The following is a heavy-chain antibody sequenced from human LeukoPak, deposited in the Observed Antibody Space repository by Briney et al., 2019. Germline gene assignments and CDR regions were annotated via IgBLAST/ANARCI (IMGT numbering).Heavy chain of an antibody. J-gene: IGHJ4*02. CDR1: GFTFTSSA. V-gene: IGHV1-58*01. CDR3: AADPGVPYYYDY. Sequence: SVKVSCKASGFTFTSSAVQWVRQARGQGLEWIGWIVVGSGNTNYAQKFQERVTITRDMSTSTAYMELSSLRSEDTAVYYCAADPGVPYYYDYWGQGTLVTVSS. D-gene: IGHD3-10*01. CDR2: IVVGSGNT.